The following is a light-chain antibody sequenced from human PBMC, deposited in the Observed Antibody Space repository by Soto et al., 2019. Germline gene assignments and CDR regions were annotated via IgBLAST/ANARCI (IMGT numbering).Light chain of an antibody. Sequence: EIELTQSPGTLSLSPGERATLSCRASQSIITLAWYKQKPGQAPRLLIYGVSRSATGIPDRFSGSGSGTDFTLTINRVEPEDFAVYYCQQYGNLPLTFGGGTKVEIK. V-gene: IGKV3-20*01. J-gene: IGKJ4*01. CDR3: QQYGNLPLT. CDR1: QSIIT. CDR2: GVS.